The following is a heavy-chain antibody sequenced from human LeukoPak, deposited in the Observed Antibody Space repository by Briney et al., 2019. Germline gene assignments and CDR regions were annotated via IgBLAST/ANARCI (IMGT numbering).Heavy chain of an antibody. CDR3: AKVMGYQLLAYGMDV. D-gene: IGHD2-2*01. CDR1: GFTFSNYA. V-gene: IGHV3-23*01. CDR2: ISGSDGST. Sequence: TGGSLRLSCAASGFTFSNYAMSWVRQAPWKGLEWVSAISGSDGSTYYADSVKGRFTISRDNSKNTLYLQMNSLRAEDTAVYYCAKVMGYQLLAYGMDVWGQGTTVTLSS. J-gene: IGHJ6*02.